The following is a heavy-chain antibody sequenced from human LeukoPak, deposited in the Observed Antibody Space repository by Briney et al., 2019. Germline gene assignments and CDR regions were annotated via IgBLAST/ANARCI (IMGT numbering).Heavy chain of an antibody. CDR3: ARVVDCSGGSCYIP. J-gene: IGHJ5*02. CDR2: IYYSGST. D-gene: IGHD2-15*01. CDR1: GGSINSGTYY. Sequence: SETLSLTCTVSGGSINSGTYYWNWIRQHPGKGLEWIGYIYYSGSTYYSPSLKSRVTISMDTSKNQFSLELSSVTAADTAVYYCARVVDCSGGSCYIPWGQGTLVTVSS. V-gene: IGHV4-31*03.